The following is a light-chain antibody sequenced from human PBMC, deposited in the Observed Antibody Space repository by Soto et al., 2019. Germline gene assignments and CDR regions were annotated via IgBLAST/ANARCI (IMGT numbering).Light chain of an antibody. CDR2: DAS. Sequence: IQMTQSPSTLSASVGDRFTITFRASQNVNKWLAWFQQKPGKVPKLLIFDASTLQTGVPSRFGGGGSGTEFTLTISGLQPDDFATYYCQQYNSYSPWTFGPGTKVDIK. V-gene: IGKV1-5*01. CDR3: QQYNSYSPWT. J-gene: IGKJ1*01. CDR1: QNVNKW.